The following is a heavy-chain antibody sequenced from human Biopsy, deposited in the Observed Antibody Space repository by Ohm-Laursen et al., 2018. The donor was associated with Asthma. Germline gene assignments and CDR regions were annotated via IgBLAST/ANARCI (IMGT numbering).Heavy chain of an antibody. Sequence: SLSLSCAASGFTFSNAWMSWVRQAPGKGLAWVGRINSKTDGGTTDYAAPVKGRFTISRDDSKNTLYLQMNSLKTEDTAVYYCTTRPRAANQLDPWGQGTLVTVSS. CDR2: INSKTDGGTT. V-gene: IGHV3-15*01. D-gene: IGHD2-15*01. CDR3: TTRPRAANQLDP. J-gene: IGHJ5*02. CDR1: GFTFSNAW.